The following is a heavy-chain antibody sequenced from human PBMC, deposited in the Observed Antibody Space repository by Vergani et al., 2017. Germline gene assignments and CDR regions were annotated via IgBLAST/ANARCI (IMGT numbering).Heavy chain of an antibody. D-gene: IGHD2-2*01. V-gene: IGHV4-61*05. Sequence: QVQLQESGPGLVKPSETLSLTCTVSGGSISSSSYYWGWIRQPPGKGLEWIGYIYYSGGTNYNPSLKSRVTISVDTSKNQFTLKLSSVTAADTAVYYCAGLGGSSTSPMGFDPWGQGTLVTVSS. J-gene: IGHJ5*02. CDR1: GGSISSSSYY. CDR2: IYYSGGT. CDR3: AGLGGSSTSPMGFDP.